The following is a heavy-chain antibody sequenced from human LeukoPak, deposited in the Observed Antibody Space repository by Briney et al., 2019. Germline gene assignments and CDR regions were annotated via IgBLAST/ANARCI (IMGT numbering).Heavy chain of an antibody. D-gene: IGHD6-19*01. CDR2: IWYDGSNK. V-gene: IGHV3-33*01. CDR3: ARDSEAVAGQQAYYYYYYGMDV. Sequence: GRSLRLSCAASGFTFSSYGMHWVRQAPGKGLEWVAVIWYDGSNKYYADSVKGRFTISRDNPKNTLYLQMNSLRAEDAAVYYCARDSEAVAGQQAYYYYYYGMDVWGQGTTVTVSS. CDR1: GFTFSSYG. J-gene: IGHJ6*02.